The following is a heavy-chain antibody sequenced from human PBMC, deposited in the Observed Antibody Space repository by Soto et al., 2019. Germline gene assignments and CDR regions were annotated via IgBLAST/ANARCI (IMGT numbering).Heavy chain of an antibody. CDR2: ISAYNGNT. D-gene: IGHD6-6*01. V-gene: IGHV1-18*01. CDR1: GYTFTSYG. CDR3: ARSSGSAYWFDP. J-gene: IGHJ5*02. Sequence: QVQLVQSGAEVKKPGASVKVSCKASGYTFTSYGISWVRQAPGQGLEWIGWISAYNGNTTYAQKLQGRVTMTTDTATSTAYMERGSLRSDDTAVYYCARSSGSAYWFDPWGQGTLVTVSS.